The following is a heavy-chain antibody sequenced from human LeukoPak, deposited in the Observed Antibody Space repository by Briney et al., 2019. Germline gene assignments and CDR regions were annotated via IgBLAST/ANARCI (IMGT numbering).Heavy chain of an antibody. Sequence: KPGGSLRLSCAASGFTFSSYSMNWVRQAPGKGLEWVSSISSSSSYIYYADSVKGRFTISRDNAKNSLYLQMNSLRAEDTPVYYCARGPSITMIVVEYDYWGQGTLVTVSS. J-gene: IGHJ4*02. CDR2: ISSSSSYI. CDR1: GFTFSSYS. V-gene: IGHV3-21*01. D-gene: IGHD3-22*01. CDR3: ARGPSITMIVVEYDY.